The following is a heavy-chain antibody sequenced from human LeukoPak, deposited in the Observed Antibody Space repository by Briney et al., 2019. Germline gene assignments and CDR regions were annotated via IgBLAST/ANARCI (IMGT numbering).Heavy chain of an antibody. CDR1: GFTFSSYG. J-gene: IGHJ4*02. CDR2: ISYDGSNK. V-gene: IGHV3-30*18. CDR3: AKDLGFGRGPFWFGELLSRNY. Sequence: PGGSLRLSCAASGFTFSSYGMHWVRQAPGKGLEWVAVISYDGSNKYYADSVKGRFTISRDNSKNTLYLQMNSLRAEDTAVYYCAKDLGFGRGPFWFGELLSRNYWGQGTLVTVSS. D-gene: IGHD3-10*01.